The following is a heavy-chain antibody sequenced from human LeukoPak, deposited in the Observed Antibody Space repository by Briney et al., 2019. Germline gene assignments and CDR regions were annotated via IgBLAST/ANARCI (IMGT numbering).Heavy chain of an antibody. CDR2: INPNTGGT. Sequence: GSSVNVSCKPSGYTFTPYYIHWVRQAPGQGLRWMGWINPNTGGTNFAQRFQGRVTMTSDTSINTAYTELSSLRSDDTAMYYCAREGAPQLSSYFDHWGQGTLVTVSS. D-gene: IGHD1-1*01. J-gene: IGHJ4*02. V-gene: IGHV1-2*02. CDR1: GYTFTPYY. CDR3: AREGAPQLSSYFDH.